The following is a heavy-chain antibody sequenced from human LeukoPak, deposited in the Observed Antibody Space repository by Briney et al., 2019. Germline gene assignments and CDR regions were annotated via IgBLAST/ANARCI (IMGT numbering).Heavy chain of an antibody. J-gene: IGHJ6*03. CDR2: ISSSGSTI. V-gene: IGHV3-48*03. CDR3: AKDGPSGLPRAPYYYYYYMDV. CDR1: GFTFSSYE. Sequence: GGSLRLSCAASGFTFSSYEMNWVRQAPGKGLEWVSYISSSGSTIYYADSVKGRFTISRDNAKNSLYLQMNSLRAEDTAVYYCAKDGPSGLPRAPYYYYYYMDVWGKGTTVTVSS. D-gene: IGHD4-11*01.